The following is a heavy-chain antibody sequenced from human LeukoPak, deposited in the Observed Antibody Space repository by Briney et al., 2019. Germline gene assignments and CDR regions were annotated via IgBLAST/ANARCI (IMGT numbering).Heavy chain of an antibody. CDR3: AKDPSSGTEGYFDY. Sequence: GGSLRLSCAASGFTFDDYAMHWVRQAPGKGLEWVSGISWNSGSIGYADSVKGRFTISRDNAKNSLYLQMNSLRDEDTALYYCAKDPSSGTEGYFDYWGQGTLVTVSS. D-gene: IGHD1-1*01. CDR1: GFTFDDYA. CDR2: ISWNSGSI. J-gene: IGHJ4*02. V-gene: IGHV3-9*01.